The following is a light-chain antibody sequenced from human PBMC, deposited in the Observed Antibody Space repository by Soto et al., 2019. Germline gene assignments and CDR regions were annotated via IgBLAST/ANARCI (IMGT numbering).Light chain of an antibody. CDR3: QQRSNWPPSLT. V-gene: IGKV3-11*01. Sequence: IVLTQSPATPSLSPGERATLSCRASQSVSSYLAWYQQKPGQAPRLLIYDASNRATGIPARFSGSGSGTDFTLTISSLEPEDFAVYYCQQRSNWPPSLTFGGGTKVEIK. J-gene: IGKJ4*01. CDR1: QSVSSY. CDR2: DAS.